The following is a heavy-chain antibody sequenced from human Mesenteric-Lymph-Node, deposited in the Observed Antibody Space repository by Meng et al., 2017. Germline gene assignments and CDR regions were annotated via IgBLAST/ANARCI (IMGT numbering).Heavy chain of an antibody. CDR3: AKGSGREGYNV. V-gene: IGHV4-4*07. Sequence: SETLSLTCTVSGGSISSYYWNWIRQPAGKGLEWIGRIYTSGSTNYNPSLKSRVTISVDTSKNQFSLKLTSVIAADTAVYYCAKGSGREGYNVRGQGTRVTVSS. CDR1: GGSISSYY. CDR2: IYTSGST. J-gene: IGHJ4*02. D-gene: IGHD5-24*01.